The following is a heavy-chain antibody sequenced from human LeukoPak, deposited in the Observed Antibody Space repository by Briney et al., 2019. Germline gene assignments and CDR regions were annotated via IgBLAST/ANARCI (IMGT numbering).Heavy chain of an antibody. J-gene: IGHJ4*02. V-gene: IGHV4-34*01. CDR2: INHSGST. CDR3: ARGGRVVAYGSGSYYGY. CDR1: GGSFSGYY. Sequence: SSETLSLTCAVYGGSFSGYYWSWIRQPPGKGLEWIGEINHSGSTNYNPSLKSRVTISVDTSKNQFSLKLSSVTAADTAVYYCARGGRVVAYGSGSYYGYWGQGNLVTVSS. D-gene: IGHD3-10*01.